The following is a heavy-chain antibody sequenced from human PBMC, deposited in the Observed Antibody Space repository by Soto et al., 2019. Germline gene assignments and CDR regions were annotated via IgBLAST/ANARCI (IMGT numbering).Heavy chain of an antibody. CDR2: INHSGST. D-gene: IGHD3-9*01. CDR1: GGSFSGYY. V-gene: IGHV4-34*01. J-gene: IGHJ1*01. Sequence: SETLSLTCAVYGGSFSGYYWSWIRQPPGKGLEWIGEINHSGSTNYNPSLKSRVTISVDTSKNQFSLKLSSVTAADTAVYYCARGSRLRYFDKPHAEYFQHWGQGTLVTVS. CDR3: ARGSRLRYFDKPHAEYFQH.